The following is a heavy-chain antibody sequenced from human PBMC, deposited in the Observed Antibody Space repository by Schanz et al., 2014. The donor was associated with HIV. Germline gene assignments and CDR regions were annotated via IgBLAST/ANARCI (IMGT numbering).Heavy chain of an antibody. J-gene: IGHJ5*02. CDR1: GFTFSSYG. D-gene: IGHD3-9*01. V-gene: IGHV3-30*18. CDR2: ISYDGSNK. CDR3: AKDSTYDILAGYYKGGNWFDP. Sequence: VQLVESGGGLVKPGGSLRLSCAASGFTFSSYGMHWVRQAPGKGLEWVSVISYDGSNKYYADSVKGRFTISGDNSKNALYLQMNSLRAEDTAVYYCAKDSTYDILAGYYKGGNWFDPWGQGTLVTVSS.